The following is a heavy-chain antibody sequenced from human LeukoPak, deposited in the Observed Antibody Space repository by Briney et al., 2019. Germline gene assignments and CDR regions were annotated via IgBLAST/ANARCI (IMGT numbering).Heavy chain of an antibody. V-gene: IGHV3-7*03. J-gene: IGHJ4*02. CDR3: ARIGYSSSSFDY. CDR2: IKQDGSEI. Sequence: GSLRLSCAASGFIFTNYWMSWVRQAPGKGLEWVANIKQDGSEIDSVDTLKGRFTISRDNAKNSLYLQMNSLRAEDTGVYFCARIGYSSSSFDYWGRGTLVTVSS. CDR1: GFIFTNYW. D-gene: IGHD6-13*01.